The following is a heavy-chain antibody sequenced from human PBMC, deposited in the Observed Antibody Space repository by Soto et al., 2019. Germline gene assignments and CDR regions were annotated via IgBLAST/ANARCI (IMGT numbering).Heavy chain of an antibody. V-gene: IGHV4-59*08. J-gene: IGHJ4*02. CDR2: IYYSGST. CDR3: ARRWGTTFDY. CDR1: GGSINNYY. Sequence: PSETLSLTCTVSGGSINNYYWSWIRQPPGKGLEWIGYIYYSGSTNYNPSLKSRVTISVDTSKNQFSLKLSSVTAADTAVYYCARRWGTTFDYWGQGTLVTVSS. D-gene: IGHD3-16*01.